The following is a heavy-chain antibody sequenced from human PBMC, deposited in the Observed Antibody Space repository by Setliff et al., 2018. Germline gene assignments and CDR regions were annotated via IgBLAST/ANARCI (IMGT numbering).Heavy chain of an antibody. CDR3: RFWSGYYKNDY. CDR1: GGSFSDYY. J-gene: IGHJ4*02. D-gene: IGHD3-3*01. V-gene: IGHV4-34*01. CDR2: INQSGNT. Sequence: PSETLSLTCTVYGGSFSDYYWGWIRQSPGKRPEWIAEINQSGNTNYNPSLNSRVSVSVDTPTNQFSLKVFSVTAADTAAYYCRFWSGYYKNDYWGQGTLVTVSS.